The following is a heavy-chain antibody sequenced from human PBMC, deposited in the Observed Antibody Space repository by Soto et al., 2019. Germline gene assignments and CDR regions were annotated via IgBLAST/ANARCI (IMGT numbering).Heavy chain of an antibody. D-gene: IGHD2-21*02. Sequence: PSETLSLTCTVSGGSVSSGSYYWSWVRQPPGKGLEWIGYIYYSGSTNYNPSLKGRVTISVDTSKNQFSLKLSSVTAADTAVYYCARQRTSVVTQAYFDSWGQGSLVTVSS. J-gene: IGHJ4*02. CDR1: GGSVSSGSYY. V-gene: IGHV4-61*01. CDR3: ARQRTSVVTQAYFDS. CDR2: IYYSGST.